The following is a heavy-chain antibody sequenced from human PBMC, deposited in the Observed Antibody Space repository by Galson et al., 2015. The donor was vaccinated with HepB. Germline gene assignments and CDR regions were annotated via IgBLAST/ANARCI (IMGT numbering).Heavy chain of an antibody. V-gene: IGHV3-49*04. CDR2: IRSKAYGGTT. Sequence: SLRLSCAASGFTFGDYAMSWVRQAPGKGLEWVGFIRSKAYGGTTEYAASVKGRFTISRDDSKSIAYLQMNSLKTEDTAVYYCTREERIAAAGTGRFSGGDYWGQGTLVTVSS. CDR3: TREERIAAAGTGRFSGGDY. D-gene: IGHD6-13*01. J-gene: IGHJ4*02. CDR1: GFTFGDYA.